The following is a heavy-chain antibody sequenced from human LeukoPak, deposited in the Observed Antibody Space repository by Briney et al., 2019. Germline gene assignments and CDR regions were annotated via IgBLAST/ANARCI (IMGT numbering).Heavy chain of an antibody. J-gene: IGHJ3*02. CDR3: ARDGQLWSPDAFDI. D-gene: IGHD5-18*01. CDR1: GFTFSSYS. V-gene: IGHV3-21*01. CDR2: ISSSSSYI. Sequence: PGGSLRLSCAASGFTFSSYSVNWVRQAPGKGLEWVSSISSSSSYIYYADSVKGRFTISRDNAKSSLYLQMNSLRAEDTAVYYCARDGQLWSPDAFDIWGQGTMVTVSS.